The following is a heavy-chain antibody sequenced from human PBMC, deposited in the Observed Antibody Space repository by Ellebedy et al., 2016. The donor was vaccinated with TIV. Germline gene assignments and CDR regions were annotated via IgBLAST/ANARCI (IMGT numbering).Heavy chain of an antibody. V-gene: IGHV3-74*01. CDR1: GFTFSSYW. CDR3: AGAGPHFYYCMDV. D-gene: IGHD3-10*01. Sequence: GGSLRLSXGASGFTFSSYWLHWVRQAPGKRLEWVSRINSDGSSANYADSVEGRFTISRDNAKNTLYLQMNSLRAEDTGVYYCAGAGPHFYYCMDVWGKGTTVTVSS. CDR2: INSDGSSA. J-gene: IGHJ6*03.